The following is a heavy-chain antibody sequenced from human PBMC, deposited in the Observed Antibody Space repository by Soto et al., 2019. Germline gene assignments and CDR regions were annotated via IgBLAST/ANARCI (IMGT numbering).Heavy chain of an antibody. Sequence: QVQLVDSGGGEVQPGRSLTISCAASGFTFSTYGMHWVRQTPGKGLEWGAVISYDGTNKFYSDSVKGRFTISRDNFKNTLTLQMNSLRDHDTAVYSCAKDLQSYGDYDYYCYGMDVWGLGTRVTVSS. J-gene: IGHJ6*02. V-gene: IGHV3-30*18. D-gene: IGHD4-17*01. CDR3: AKDLQSYGDYDYYCYGMDV. CDR1: GFTFSTYG. CDR2: ISYDGTNK.